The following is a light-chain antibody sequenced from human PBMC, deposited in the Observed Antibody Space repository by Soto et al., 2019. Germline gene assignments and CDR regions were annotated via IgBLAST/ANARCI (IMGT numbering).Light chain of an antibody. J-gene: IGKJ3*01. V-gene: IGKV1-39*01. CDR2: AAS. CDR1: ESISFY. CDR3: QQNYINPRT. Sequence: DIQMTHSPSSLSASVGDSVTITCRASESISFYLNWYQQKPGQAPKVLIYAASTLHRGVPSRFSGVGSGTDFTLTISSLQPEDFATYYCQQNYINPRTFGPGNKVDIX.